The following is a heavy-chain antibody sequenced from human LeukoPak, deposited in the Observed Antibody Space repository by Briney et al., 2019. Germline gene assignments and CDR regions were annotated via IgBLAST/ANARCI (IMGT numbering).Heavy chain of an antibody. J-gene: IGHJ6*02. CDR2: ISYDGSNK. V-gene: IGHV3-30*03. CDR1: GFTFSSYG. CDR3: ARDGTYGDYNYYYGLDV. D-gene: IGHD4-17*01. Sequence: PGRSLRLSCAASGFTFSSYGMHWVRQAPGKGLEWVAVISYDGSNKYYADSVKGRFTISRDNSKNTLYLQMNSLRAEDTAVYYCARDGTYGDYNYYYGLDVWGQGTPVTVSS.